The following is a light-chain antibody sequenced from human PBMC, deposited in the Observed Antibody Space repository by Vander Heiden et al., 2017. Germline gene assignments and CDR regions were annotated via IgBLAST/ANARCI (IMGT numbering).Light chain of an antibody. V-gene: IGKV3-15*01. CDR2: GAS. CDR1: QSVSSN. Sequence: EIVKTQSPATLSVSPGERATLSCRASQSVSSNLAWYQQKPGQAPRLIYGASTRATGIPARFSGSGSGTEFTLTISSLQSEDFAVYYCQQYNNWPGTFGQGTKVEIK. CDR3: QQYNNWPGT. J-gene: IGKJ1*01.